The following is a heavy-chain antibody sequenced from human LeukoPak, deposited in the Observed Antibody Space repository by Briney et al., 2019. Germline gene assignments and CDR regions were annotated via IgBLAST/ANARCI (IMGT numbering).Heavy chain of an antibody. J-gene: IGHJ6*03. CDR3: ARDSHYYDSSGLISTKYYYYYMDV. Sequence: GGSLRLSCAASGFTFSSYWMSWVRQAPGGGLEWVANIKQDGSEKYYVDSVKGRFTISRDNAKNSLYLQMNRLRAEDTAVYYCARDSHYYDSSGLISTKYYYYYMDVWGKGTTVTVSS. CDR1: GFTFSSYW. CDR2: IKQDGSEK. V-gene: IGHV3-7*01. D-gene: IGHD3-22*01.